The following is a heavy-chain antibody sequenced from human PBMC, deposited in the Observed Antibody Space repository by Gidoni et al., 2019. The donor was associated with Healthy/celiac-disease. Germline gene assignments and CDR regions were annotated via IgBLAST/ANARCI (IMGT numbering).Heavy chain of an antibody. V-gene: IGHV4-39*01. J-gene: IGHJ3*02. CDR2: IYYSGST. CDR1: GGSIHHRGCY. D-gene: IGHD2-2*01. CDR3: ARHSIVLVPAAMWAFDI. Sequence: QLQLHGSGPGLVTPSATLSHTGPVSGGSIHHRGCYWGWIRQPPGKGLEWIGSIYYSGSTYYTPSLKSRVTISVYTSKNQFSLKLSSVTAADTAVYYCARHSIVLVPAAMWAFDIWGQGTMVTVSS.